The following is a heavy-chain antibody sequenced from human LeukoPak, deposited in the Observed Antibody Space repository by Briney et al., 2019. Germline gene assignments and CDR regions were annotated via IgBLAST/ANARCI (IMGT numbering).Heavy chain of an antibody. CDR3: ARGHWYPDL. CDR1: GFTFSSYS. Sequence: PGGSLRLSCAASGFTFSSYSMTWIRQAPGKGLEWVSYISSSGRTVYYADSVKGRFTISRDNAKNSLYLQMNSLRVEDTAVYYCARGHWYPDLWGRGTLVTVSS. J-gene: IGHJ2*01. CDR2: ISSSGRTV. V-gene: IGHV3-48*04.